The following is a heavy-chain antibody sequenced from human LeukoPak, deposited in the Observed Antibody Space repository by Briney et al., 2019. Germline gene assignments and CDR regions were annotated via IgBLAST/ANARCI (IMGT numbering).Heavy chain of an antibody. CDR2: IWNDGSNK. Sequence: GGSLRLSCAASGFTFSSECRHWVRQAPGKGLEWMAVIWNDGSNKYNEDSVKGRFTISRENSKNTLYLQMNSLRAEDTAVYYCARDRYCSSTTCYGWTWFDPWGKGTLVTVSS. V-gene: IGHV3-33*01. CDR1: GFTFSSEC. D-gene: IGHD2-2*01. J-gene: IGHJ5*02. CDR3: ARDRYCSSTTCYGWTWFDP.